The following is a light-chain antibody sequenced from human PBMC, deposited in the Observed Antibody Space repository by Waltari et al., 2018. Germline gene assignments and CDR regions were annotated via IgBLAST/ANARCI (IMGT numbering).Light chain of an antibody. Sequence: EIVMTQSLATLSVSPGERATLSCRASQGISDNLAWYQQKPGQAPRLLIYGAFTRATGIPARFSGSGSGTEFTLTISSLQSEDSAVYYCQQYNRWPPITFGQGTRLEIK. V-gene: IGKV3-15*01. CDR2: GAF. CDR3: QQYNRWPPIT. J-gene: IGKJ5*01. CDR1: QGISDN.